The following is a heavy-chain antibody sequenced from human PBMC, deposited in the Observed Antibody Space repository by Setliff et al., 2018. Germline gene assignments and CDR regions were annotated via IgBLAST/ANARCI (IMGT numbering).Heavy chain of an antibody. J-gene: IGHJ4*02. CDR2: ISGSGGNT. CDR3: AKDDQIRGHNLDY. D-gene: IGHD3-10*01. V-gene: IGHV3-23*01. CDR1: GFTFSNYA. Sequence: GGSLRLSCAASGFTFSNYAMSWVRQAPGKGLEWVSAISGSGGNTYYADSVKGRFTISRDNSNNTLYLQMNSLRADDTATYYCAKDDQIRGHNLDYWGQGTLVTVSS.